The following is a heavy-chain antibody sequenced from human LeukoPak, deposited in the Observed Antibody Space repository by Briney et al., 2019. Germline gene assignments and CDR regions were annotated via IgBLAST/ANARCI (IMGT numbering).Heavy chain of an antibody. J-gene: IGHJ4*02. CDR1: GYTFTSYD. D-gene: IGHD6-13*01. Sequence: ASVKVSCKASGYTFTSYDINWVRQATGQGLEWMGWMNPNSGNTGYAQKFQGRVTMTRNTSISTAYMELSSLRSEDTAVYYCARAGRIYIAAAQSVDYWGQGTLVTVSS. V-gene: IGHV1-8*01. CDR2: MNPNSGNT. CDR3: ARAGRIYIAAAQSVDY.